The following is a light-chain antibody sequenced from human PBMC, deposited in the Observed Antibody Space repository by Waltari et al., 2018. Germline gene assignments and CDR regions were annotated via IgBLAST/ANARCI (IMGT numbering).Light chain of an antibody. Sequence: EIVLTQSPGTLSLSPGERATPSCRASQTVTGSYLAWYQQKPGQAPRLLIYGASIRATGIPDRFSGSGSGTDFTLTISRLEPEDFAVYYCQDSATFGQGTKVEIK. CDR2: GAS. CDR3: QDSAT. J-gene: IGKJ1*01. CDR1: QTVTGSY. V-gene: IGKV3-20*01.